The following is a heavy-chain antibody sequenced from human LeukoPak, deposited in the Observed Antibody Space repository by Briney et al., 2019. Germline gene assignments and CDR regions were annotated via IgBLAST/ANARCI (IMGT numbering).Heavy chain of an antibody. Sequence: PGGSLRLSCAASGFTFDDYAMHWVRQAQGKGLEWVSLISGDGGSTYYADSVKGRFTISRDNSKNSLYLQMNSLRTQDTALYYCAKAGMGATLYYGMDVWGQGTTVTVSS. J-gene: IGHJ6*02. D-gene: IGHD1-26*01. CDR2: ISGDGGST. CDR3: AKAGMGATLYYGMDV. V-gene: IGHV3-43*02. CDR1: GFTFDDYA.